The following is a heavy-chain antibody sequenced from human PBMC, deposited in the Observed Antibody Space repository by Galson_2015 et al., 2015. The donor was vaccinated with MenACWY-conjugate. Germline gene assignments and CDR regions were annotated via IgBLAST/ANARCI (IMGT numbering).Heavy chain of an antibody. D-gene: IGHD6-19*01. CDR3: ARAKEQWLSKTFDL. Sequence: SLRLSCAASGFAFSNYWMSWVRQAPGQGLEWVANIKHDASGKYYVDSVKGRFIISRDNAKNSLYLQMDSLRAEDTAMYFCARAKEQWLSKTFDLWGQGTMVTVSS. J-gene: IGHJ3*01. V-gene: IGHV3-7*01. CDR2: IKHDASGK. CDR1: GFAFSNYW.